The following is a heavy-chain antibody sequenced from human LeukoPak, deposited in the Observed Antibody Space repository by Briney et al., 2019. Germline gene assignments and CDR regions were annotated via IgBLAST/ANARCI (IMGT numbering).Heavy chain of an antibody. V-gene: IGHV3-72*01. Sequence: GGSLRLSCAASGFTFSDHFMDWVRQAPGKGLEWVGRSSNKANSYTTEYAAPVKGRFTISRDDSKNSLYLQINSLKTEDTAVYYCARDSGDYVNDYWGQGTLVTVSS. CDR2: SSNKANSYTT. CDR3: ARDSGDYVNDY. CDR1: GFTFSDHF. J-gene: IGHJ4*02. D-gene: IGHD4-17*01.